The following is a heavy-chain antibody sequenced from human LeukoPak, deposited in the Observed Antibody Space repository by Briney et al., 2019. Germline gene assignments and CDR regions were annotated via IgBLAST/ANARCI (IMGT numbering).Heavy chain of an antibody. J-gene: IGHJ5*02. CDR3: ARPIITNDLWLDP. V-gene: IGHV4-59*01. CDR2: IYYSGST. Sequence: SETLSLTCTVSGGSISSYYWSWIRQPPGKGLEWIGYIYYSGSTNYNPSLKSRVTISVDTSKNQFSLKLSSVTAADTAVYYCARPIITNDLWLDPWGQGTLVTVSS. D-gene: IGHD3-22*01. CDR1: GGSISSYY.